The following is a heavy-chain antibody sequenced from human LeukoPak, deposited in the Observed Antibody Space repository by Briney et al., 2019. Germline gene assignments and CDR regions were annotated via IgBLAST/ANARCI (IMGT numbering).Heavy chain of an antibody. CDR2: INHSGST. CDR3: ARGPYGDYRYYYYYMDV. V-gene: IGHV4-38-2*01. J-gene: IGHJ6*03. CDR1: GYSISSGYY. D-gene: IGHD4-17*01. Sequence: SETLSLTCAVSGYSISSGYYWGWIRQPPGRGLEWIGEINHSGSTNYNPSLKSRVTISVDTSKNQFSLKLSSVTAADTAVYYCARGPYGDYRYYYYYMDVWGKGTTVTVSS.